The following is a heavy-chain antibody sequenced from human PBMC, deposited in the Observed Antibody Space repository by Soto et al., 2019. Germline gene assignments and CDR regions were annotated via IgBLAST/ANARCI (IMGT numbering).Heavy chain of an antibody. CDR2: ISWNSGSI. D-gene: IGHD2-2*01. CDR3: AKDLSSHQGPFDY. CDR1: GFTFDDYA. J-gene: IGHJ4*02. V-gene: IGHV3-9*01. Sequence: GGSLRLSCAASGFTFDDYAMHWVRQAPGKGLEWVSGISWNSGSIGYAESVKGRFTISRENAKNSLYLQMNSLRAEDTALYYCAKDLSSHQGPFDYWGQGTLVTVSS.